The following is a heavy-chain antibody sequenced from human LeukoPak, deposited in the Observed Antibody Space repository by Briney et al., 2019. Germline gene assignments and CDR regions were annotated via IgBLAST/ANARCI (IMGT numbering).Heavy chain of an antibody. D-gene: IGHD1-26*01. CDR2: IKQDGGEE. CDR1: GFTFSSYW. J-gene: IGHJ4*02. CDR3: ARDKDAGATLLDY. V-gene: IGHV3-7*01. Sequence: GGSLRLSCAASGFTFSSYWMSWVRQTPGKGLEWVANIKQDGGEEYYVDSVKGRFTISRDNAKNSLYLQMSSLRAEDTAVYYCARDKDAGATLLDYWGQGTLVTVSS.